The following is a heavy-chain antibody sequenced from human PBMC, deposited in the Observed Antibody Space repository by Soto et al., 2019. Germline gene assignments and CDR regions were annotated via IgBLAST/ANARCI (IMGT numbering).Heavy chain of an antibody. D-gene: IGHD3-22*01. CDR1: GYTFTSYG. J-gene: IGHJ5*02. Sequence: ASVKVSCKASGYTFTSYGISWVRQAPGQGLEWMGWISAYNGNTNYAQKLQGRVTMTTGTSTSTAYMELRSLRSDDTAVYYCAREFGYYDSSGYWFDPWGQGTLVTVSS. CDR3: AREFGYYDSSGYWFDP. V-gene: IGHV1-18*04. CDR2: ISAYNGNT.